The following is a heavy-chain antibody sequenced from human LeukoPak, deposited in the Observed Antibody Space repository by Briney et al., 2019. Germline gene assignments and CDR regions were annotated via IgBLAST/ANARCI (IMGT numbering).Heavy chain of an antibody. CDR1: GGSISSYY. D-gene: IGHD1-26*01. Sequence: PSETLSLTRTVSGGSISSYYWSWIRQPPGKGLEWIGDIYYSGSTNYNPSLKSRVTISVDTSKSQFSLRLSSVTAADTAVYYSARLASGSYGPLTPFDYWGQGTLVTVSS. CDR2: IYYSGST. J-gene: IGHJ4*02. V-gene: IGHV4-59*08. CDR3: ARLASGSYGPLTPFDY.